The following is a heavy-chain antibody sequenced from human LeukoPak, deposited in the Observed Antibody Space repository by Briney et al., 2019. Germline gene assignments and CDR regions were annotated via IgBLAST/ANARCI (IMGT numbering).Heavy chain of an antibody. V-gene: IGHV4-59*12. CDR3: ASRFSRLVVESYYFDY. J-gene: IGHJ4*02. Sequence: SETLSLTCTVSGGSISSYYWSWIRQPPGKGLEWIGYIYYSGSTNYNPSLKSRVTISVDTSKNQFSLKLSSVTAADTAVYYCASRFSRLVVESYYFDYWGQETLVTVSS. CDR2: IYYSGST. D-gene: IGHD6-13*01. CDR1: GGSISSYY.